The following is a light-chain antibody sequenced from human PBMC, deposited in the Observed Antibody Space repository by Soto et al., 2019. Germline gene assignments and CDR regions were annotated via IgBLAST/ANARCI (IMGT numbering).Light chain of an antibody. CDR3: SSYTNSRSSV. J-gene: IGLJ1*01. CDR2: EVS. V-gene: IGLV2-14*01. CDR1: SSDVGTYNF. Sequence: QSVLTQPASVSGSPGQSITIPCSGTSSDVGTYNFVSWYQQHPGTAPKLMIHEVSIRPSGVSNRFSGSKSGNTASLTISGLQAEDEADYYCSSYTNSRSSVFGTGTKVTVL.